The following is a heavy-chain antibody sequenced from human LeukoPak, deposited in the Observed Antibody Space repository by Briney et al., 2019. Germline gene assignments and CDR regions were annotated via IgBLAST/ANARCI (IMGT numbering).Heavy chain of an antibody. J-gene: IGHJ6*02. CDR3: ARDGSTVIVVVLLGMDV. D-gene: IGHD3-22*01. V-gene: IGHV1-18*01. Sequence: ASVKVSCKASGYTFTIYGISRVRQAPGQGLEWMGCISAYNGNTNYAQKLQGRVTMTTDTSTSTAYMELRSLRSDDTAVYYCARDGSTVIVVVLLGMDVWGQGTTVTVSS. CDR2: ISAYNGNT. CDR1: GYTFTIYG.